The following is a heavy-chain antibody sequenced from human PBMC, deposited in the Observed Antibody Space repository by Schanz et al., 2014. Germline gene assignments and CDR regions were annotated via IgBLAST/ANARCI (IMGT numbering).Heavy chain of an antibody. CDR2: ISSSSSYT. J-gene: IGHJ4*02. D-gene: IGHD6-13*01. Sequence: QVQLVESGGGLVKPGGSLRLSCAASGLTFSDYYMSWIRQAPGKGLEWVSYISSSSSYTNYADSVKGRFTISRDNAKNSLYLQMNSLRAEDAAVYYCAKDVAAVGVFDYWGQGSLVTVSS. CDR3: AKDVAAVGVFDY. CDR1: GLTFSDYY. V-gene: IGHV3-11*06.